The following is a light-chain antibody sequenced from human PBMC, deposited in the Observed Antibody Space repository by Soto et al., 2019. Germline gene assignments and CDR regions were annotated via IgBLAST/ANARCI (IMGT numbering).Light chain of an antibody. CDR1: QSVSSN. J-gene: IGKJ1*01. CDR3: QQYNNWPPRT. V-gene: IGKV3-15*01. Sequence: EVVMTQSPATLSVSPGERATLSCRASQSVSSNLAWYQQKPGQAPRLLFYGASTRATGIPARFSGGGSGTEFTLTISSLQSEDFAIYYCQQYNNWPPRTFGQGTKVEIK. CDR2: GAS.